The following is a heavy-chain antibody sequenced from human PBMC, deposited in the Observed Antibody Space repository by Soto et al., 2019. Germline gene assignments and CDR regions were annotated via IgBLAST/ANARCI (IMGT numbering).Heavy chain of an antibody. J-gene: IGHJ3*01. V-gene: IGHV4-4*02. CDR2: IYHSGST. CDR1: GGSISSSNW. CDR3: ASWYYYDTPGAFDF. D-gene: IGHD3-22*01. Sequence: SETLSLTCAVSGGSISSSNWWSWVRQPPGKGLEWIGEIYHSGSTNYNPSLKSRVTISVDKSKNQFSLKLSSVTAADTAVYYCASWYYYDTPGAFDFWGQGTMVTVSS.